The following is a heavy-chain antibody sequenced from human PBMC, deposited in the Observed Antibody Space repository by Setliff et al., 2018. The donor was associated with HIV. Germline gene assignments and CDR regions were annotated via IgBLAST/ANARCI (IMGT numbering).Heavy chain of an antibody. J-gene: IGHJ4*02. CDR1: GDSLSSDYYY. Sequence: KPSETLSLTCTVSGDSLSSDYYYWTWIRQHPEKGLEWIGYIYYSGSTLYNPSLRSRLSMSVDTSKNQFSLELSSVTAADTAVYFCARDFLRSGYFDSWGQGKLVTAPQ. V-gene: IGHV4-31*03. CDR3: ARDFLRSGYFDS. CDR2: IYYSGST. D-gene: IGHD4-17*01.